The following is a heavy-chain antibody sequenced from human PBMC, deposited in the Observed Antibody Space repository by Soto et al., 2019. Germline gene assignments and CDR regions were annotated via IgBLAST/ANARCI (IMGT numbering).Heavy chain of an antibody. CDR2: INAGNGNT. CDR1: GYTFTSYA. D-gene: IGHD5-12*01. J-gene: IGHJ6*03. V-gene: IGHV1-3*01. CDR3: ARGHGYDFYYYYYMDV. Sequence: QVQLVQSGAEVKKPGASVKVSCKASGYTFTSYAMHWVRQAPGQRLEWMGWINAGNGNTKYSQKFQGRVTINRDTSASTAYMELSSLRSEDTAVYYCARGHGYDFYYYYYMDVWGKGTTVTVSS.